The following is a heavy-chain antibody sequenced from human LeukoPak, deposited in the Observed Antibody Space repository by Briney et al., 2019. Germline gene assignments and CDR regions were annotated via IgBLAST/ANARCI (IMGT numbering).Heavy chain of an antibody. Sequence: SETLSLTCAVYGGSFSGYYWSWIRQPPGKGLEWIGEINHSGSTNYNPSLKSRVTISVDTSKNQFSLKLSSVTAADTAVYCCASGKNWCYFDYWGQGTLVTVSS. D-gene: IGHD2-8*02. CDR1: GGSFSGYY. CDR3: ASGKNWCYFDY. CDR2: INHSGST. V-gene: IGHV4-34*01. J-gene: IGHJ4*02.